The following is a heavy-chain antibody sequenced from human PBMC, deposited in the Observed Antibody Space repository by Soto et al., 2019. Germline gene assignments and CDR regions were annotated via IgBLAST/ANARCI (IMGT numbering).Heavy chain of an antibody. Sequence: SLRLSCAASGFTFSTYNMNWVRQAPGRGLEWVSYISGTSSYRYYADSVKGRFTISRDNAKNSLYLQLNSPRADDTAVYCCAREDFVVVPAARMKLPQENWFDPWAPGTLVTVSS. CDR2: ISGTSSYR. V-gene: IGHV3-21*01. CDR1: GFTFSTYN. D-gene: IGHD2-2*01. J-gene: IGHJ5*02. CDR3: AREDFVVVPAARMKLPQENWFDP.